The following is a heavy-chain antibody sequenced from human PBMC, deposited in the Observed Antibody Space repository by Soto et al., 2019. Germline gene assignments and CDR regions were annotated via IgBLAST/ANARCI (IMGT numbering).Heavy chain of an antibody. CDR2: IDPSDSYT. CDR3: ARDYFDSSDYTTNWFDP. CDR1: GYSFTSYW. D-gene: IGHD3-22*01. V-gene: IGHV5-10-1*01. J-gene: IGHJ5*02. Sequence: GESLKISCKGSGYSFTSYWINWVRQMPGKGLEWMGRIDPSDSYTNYSPSFQGHVTISADKSISTAYLQWSSLKASDTAMYYCARDYFDSSDYTTNWFDPWGQGTLVTVSS.